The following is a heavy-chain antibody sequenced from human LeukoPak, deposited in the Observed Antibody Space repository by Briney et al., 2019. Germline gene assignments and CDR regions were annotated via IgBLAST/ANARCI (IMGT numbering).Heavy chain of an antibody. D-gene: IGHD6-13*01. V-gene: IGHV3-30*02. CDR1: GFTFSSYA. CDR2: IRYDGSDK. CDR3: AKERDSSSWSDY. Sequence: PGGSLRLSRAASGFTFSSYAMSWVRQAPGKGLEWVAFIRYDGSDKYYADSVKGRFTISRDNSKNTLYLQMNSLRADDTAVYYCAKERDSSSWSDYWGQGTLVTVSS. J-gene: IGHJ4*02.